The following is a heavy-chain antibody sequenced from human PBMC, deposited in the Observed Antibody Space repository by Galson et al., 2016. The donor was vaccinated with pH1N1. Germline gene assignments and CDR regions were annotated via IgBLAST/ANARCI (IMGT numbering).Heavy chain of an antibody. D-gene: IGHD4-17*01. CDR1: GFTFSDYW. CDR2: INQDDSKK. Sequence: SLRLSCAASGFTFSDYWMSWVRQAPGKGLEWVANINQDDSKKNYVASVRGRFTISRDNAKNSLFLQMNSLRVEETAVYYCASKLYGDPNYWGQGALVTVSS. CDR3: ASKLYGDPNY. J-gene: IGHJ4*02. V-gene: IGHV3-7*05.